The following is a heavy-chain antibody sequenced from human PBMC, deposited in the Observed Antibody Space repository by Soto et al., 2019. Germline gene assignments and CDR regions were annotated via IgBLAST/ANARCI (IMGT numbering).Heavy chain of an antibody. CDR1: GGSISSYY. CDR3: ARDCSGGSCYHWFDP. D-gene: IGHD2-15*01. J-gene: IGHJ5*02. V-gene: IGHV4-59*01. Sequence: TLSLTCTVSGGSISSYYWSWIRQPPGKGLEWIGYIYYSGSTNYNPSLKSRVTISVDTSKNQFSLKLSSVTAADTAVYYCARDCSGGSCYHWFDPWGQGTLVTVSS. CDR2: IYYSGST.